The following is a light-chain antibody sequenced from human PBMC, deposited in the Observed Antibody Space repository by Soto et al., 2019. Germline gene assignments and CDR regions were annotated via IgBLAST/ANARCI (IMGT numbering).Light chain of an antibody. Sequence: QSALTQHRSVSVSPGQSVTSSCTGTSSDVGGYEYVSWYQQHPGKAPKLMIYDVSKRPSGVSDRFSGSRSGNTASLTISGLQTEDEADYYCCSYAGSPFYVFGIGTKVTVL. CDR1: SSDVGGYEY. J-gene: IGLJ1*01. CDR2: DVS. CDR3: CSYAGSPFYV. V-gene: IGLV2-11*01.